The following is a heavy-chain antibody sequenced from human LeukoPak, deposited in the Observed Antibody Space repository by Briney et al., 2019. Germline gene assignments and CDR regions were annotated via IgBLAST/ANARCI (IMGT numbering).Heavy chain of an antibody. CDR2: IYYDGST. CDR1: GGSISSSSYY. D-gene: IGHD6-19*01. CDR3: ARKYSSGWYGRGSFDY. Sequence: SETLSLTCTVSGGSISSSSYYWGWIRQPPGKGLEWIGSIYYDGSTYYNPSLKSRVTISVDTSKNQLSLKLSSVTAADTAVYYCARKYSSGWYGRGSFDYWGQGTLVTVSS. J-gene: IGHJ4*02. V-gene: IGHV4-39*07.